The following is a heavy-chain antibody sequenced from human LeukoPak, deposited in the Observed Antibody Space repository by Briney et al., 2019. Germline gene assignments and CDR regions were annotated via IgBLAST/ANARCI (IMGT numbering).Heavy chain of an antibody. Sequence: GGSLRLSCAGSGFIFSTFAMSWVRQGPGKGLEWVSSISGSGRTYYAVSVKGRFTISRDNSNNTLYLQMNTVRDEDTAVYYCAKDGQAGTTSPASLESWGQGTLVTVSS. J-gene: IGHJ5*01. CDR2: ISGSGRT. D-gene: IGHD1-26*01. V-gene: IGHV3-23*01. CDR3: AKDGQAGTTSPASLES. CDR1: GFIFSTFA.